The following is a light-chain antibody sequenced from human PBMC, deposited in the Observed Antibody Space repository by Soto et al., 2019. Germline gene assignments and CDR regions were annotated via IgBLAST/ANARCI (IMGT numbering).Light chain of an antibody. V-gene: IGKV1-33*01. CDR3: QQYDNLPIT. CDR2: DAS. J-gene: IGKJ5*01. CDR1: QDISNF. Sequence: DIQMTQSPSSLSASLGDRVTITCQASQDISNFLNWYQQKPGKAPKLLIYDASNLEIGVPSRFSGSGSGTDFTFTINSLQPEDIATYYCQQYDNLPITFGQGTRLEIK.